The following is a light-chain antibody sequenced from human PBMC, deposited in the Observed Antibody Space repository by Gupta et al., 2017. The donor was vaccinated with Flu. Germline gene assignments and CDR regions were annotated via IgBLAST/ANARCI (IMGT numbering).Light chain of an antibody. CDR1: SSNIGINY. CDR3: AAWDDSLRAWV. Sequence: SSSNIGINYVYGYQQLPGTAPKLLIYRNNQRPSGDPDRFSGSKSGTSASLAISGLRSEDEADYYCAAWDDSLRAWVFGGGTKLTVL. J-gene: IGLJ3*02. V-gene: IGLV1-47*01. CDR2: RNN.